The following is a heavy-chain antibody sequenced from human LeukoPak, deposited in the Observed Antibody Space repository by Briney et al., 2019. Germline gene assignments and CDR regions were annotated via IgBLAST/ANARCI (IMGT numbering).Heavy chain of an antibody. J-gene: IGHJ4*02. D-gene: IGHD4-17*01. Sequence: SETLSLTCTVSGGSITRSGYYWGWLRQPPGQGLEWIGSIHYSGSTYYNPSLKSRVTISGDTSKNQFSLNLYSVTAADTAVYYCARGGPGDYGEAYWGQGTLVTVSS. CDR1: GGSITRSGYY. CDR2: IHYSGST. V-gene: IGHV4-39*01. CDR3: ARGGPGDYGEAY.